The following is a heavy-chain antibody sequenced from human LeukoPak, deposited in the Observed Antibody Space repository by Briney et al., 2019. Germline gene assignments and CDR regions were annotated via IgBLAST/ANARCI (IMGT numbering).Heavy chain of an antibody. CDR1: GFTVSSNY. CDR3: AKRLAYYGSGSHNWFDP. V-gene: IGHV3-53*01. J-gene: IGHJ5*02. D-gene: IGHD3-10*01. Sequence: GGSLRLSCAASGFTVSSNYMSWVRQAPGKGLEWVSVIYSGGSTYYADSVKGRFTISRDNSKNTLYLQMNSLRAEDTAVYYCAKRLAYYGSGSHNWFDPWGQGTLVTVSS. CDR2: IYSGGST.